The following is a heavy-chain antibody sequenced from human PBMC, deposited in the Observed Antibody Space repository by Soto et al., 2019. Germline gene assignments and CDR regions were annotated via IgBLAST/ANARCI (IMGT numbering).Heavy chain of an antibody. CDR3: ARDNDRLQLGGNYYYILDV. CDR1: GGTFSSSA. D-gene: IGHD4-4*01. V-gene: IGHV1-69*12. CDR2: IIPLFRTP. Sequence: QVQLVQSGAEMKEPGSSVKVSCKTSGGTFSSSAISWLRQAPGQGLEWMGGIIPLFRTPDYAQKFKGRVTIAADESKSTAYMELSSLRSEDTAVYYCARDNDRLQLGGNYYYILDVWGQGTTITVSS. J-gene: IGHJ6*02.